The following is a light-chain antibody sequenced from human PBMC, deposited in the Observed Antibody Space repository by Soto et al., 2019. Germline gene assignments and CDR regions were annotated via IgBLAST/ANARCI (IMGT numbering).Light chain of an antibody. Sequence: QSVLTQPASMSGSPRQSITISCTGTSSDVGGYNYVSWYQQHPGKAPKLMIYGVSDRPSGVSNRFSGSKSGDTASLTISGLQSEDEADYFCSSYTGSSTLNVVFGGGTKLTVL. CDR3: SSYTGSSTLNVV. J-gene: IGLJ2*01. V-gene: IGLV2-14*01. CDR2: GVS. CDR1: SSDVGGYNY.